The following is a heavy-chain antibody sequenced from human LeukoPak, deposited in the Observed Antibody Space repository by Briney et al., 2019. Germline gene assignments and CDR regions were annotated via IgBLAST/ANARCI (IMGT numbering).Heavy chain of an antibody. V-gene: IGHV5-51*01. CDR1: GSSFTDYW. D-gene: IGHD6-19*01. CDR3: ARHPYSSGFFHY. J-gene: IGHJ4*02. Sequence: GESLQISCKASGSSFTDYWIGWGRPLPGEGLEWMGSFYPGDSNTRYSPSFEGQVTMSADKSISTAYLQWSSLKASDTAIYYCARHPYSSGFFHYWGQGTLVTVSS. CDR2: FYPGDSNT.